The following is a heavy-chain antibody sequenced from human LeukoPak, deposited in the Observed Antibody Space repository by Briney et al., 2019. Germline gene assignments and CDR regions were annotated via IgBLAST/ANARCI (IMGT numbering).Heavy chain of an antibody. CDR3: ASRAAAGTDY. J-gene: IGHJ4*02. D-gene: IGHD6-13*01. Sequence: SRGSLRLSCAASGFTFSSYAMHWVRQAPGKGLEWVAVISYDGSNKYYADSVKGRFTISRDNSKNTLYLQMNSLRAEDTAVYYCASRAAAGTDYWGQGTLVAVSS. CDR2: ISYDGSNK. V-gene: IGHV3-30*04. CDR1: GFTFSSYA.